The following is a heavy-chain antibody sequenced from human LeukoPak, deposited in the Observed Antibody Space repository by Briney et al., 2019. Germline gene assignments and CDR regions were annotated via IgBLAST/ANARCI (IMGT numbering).Heavy chain of an antibody. CDR1: GFSFSTYT. Sequence: GRSLRLSCAASGFSFSTYTMHWVCQVPGKGLEWVALMSNDGSTEYYADSVKGRFTISRDNSKDTLYLQMNSLRPDDTAVYYCARAVAGTLYFYYGLDVWGQGTTVTVSS. J-gene: IGHJ6*02. CDR2: MSNDGSTE. V-gene: IGHV3-30-3*01. D-gene: IGHD6-19*01. CDR3: ARAVAGTLYFYYGLDV.